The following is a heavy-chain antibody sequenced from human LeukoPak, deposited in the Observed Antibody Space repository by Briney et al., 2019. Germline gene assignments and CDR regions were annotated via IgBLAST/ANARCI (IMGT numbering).Heavy chain of an antibody. D-gene: IGHD2-2*01. V-gene: IGHV3-7*01. Sequence: GGSLRLSCAASGFTFSSYWMSWVRQAPGKGLEWVANIKQVGSEKYYVDSVKGRFTISRDNAKNSLYLQMNSLRAEDTAVYYCARDRAYCSSTSCSHPHGYWGQGTLVTVSS. J-gene: IGHJ4*02. CDR2: IKQVGSEK. CDR1: GFTFSSYW. CDR3: ARDRAYCSSTSCSHPHGY.